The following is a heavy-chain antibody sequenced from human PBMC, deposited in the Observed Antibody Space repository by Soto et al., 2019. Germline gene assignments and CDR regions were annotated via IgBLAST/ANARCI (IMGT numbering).Heavy chain of an antibody. CDR1: GFIFSTYW. D-gene: IGHD3-16*01. J-gene: IGHJ6*02. V-gene: IGHV3-7*04. CDR2: IKEDGSEK. CDR3: GRVAPWGATHYYGMDF. Sequence: EVQLVESGGGLVQPGGSLRLSCAASGFIFSTYWMSWVRQAPGKGLQWVANIKEDGSEKYYVDSVEGRFTISRDNAKNSLYLQMNSLRAEDTAVYYCGRVAPWGATHYYGMDFWGQGTTVTVSS.